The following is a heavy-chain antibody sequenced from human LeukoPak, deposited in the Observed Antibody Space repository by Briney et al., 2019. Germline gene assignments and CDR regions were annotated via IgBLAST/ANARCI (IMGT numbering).Heavy chain of an antibody. CDR3: AREDSSGTYT. D-gene: IGHD6-19*01. J-gene: IGHJ5*02. V-gene: IGHV3-74*01. Sequence: GGSLRLSCAASGFTFISYWMHWVRQAPGKGLVWVSRINSDGSSKTCADSVKGRFTISRDNAKSTLYLQMNSLRAEDTALYYCAREDSSGTYTWGQGNLVTVSA. CDR2: INSDGSSK. CDR1: GFTFISYW.